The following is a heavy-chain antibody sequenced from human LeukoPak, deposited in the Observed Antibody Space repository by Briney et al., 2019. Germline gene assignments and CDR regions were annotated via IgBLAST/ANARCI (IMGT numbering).Heavy chain of an antibody. V-gene: IGHV1-46*01. CDR2: INPSGGST. J-gene: IGHJ3*01. CDR3: ARGDHVRIYTQSHFDV. CDR1: GYIFTSYY. D-gene: IGHD2/OR15-2a*01. Sequence: ASVKVSCKTSGYIFTSYYIHWVRQAPGQGPEWMGIINPSGGSTNYAQKFQGRVTMTRDTSTSTVYMELSSLRSEDTALYYCARGDHVRIYTQSHFDVWGQGTMVTVSS.